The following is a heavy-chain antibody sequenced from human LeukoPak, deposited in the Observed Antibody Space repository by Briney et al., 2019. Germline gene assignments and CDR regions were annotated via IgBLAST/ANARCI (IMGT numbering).Heavy chain of an antibody. CDR2: IYYSGST. CDR3: ARRTHNWGYYFAC. CDR1: GGSISSSSYY. J-gene: IGHJ4*02. D-gene: IGHD7-27*01. Sequence: PSETLSLTCTVSGGSISSSSYYWVWIRQPPGKGLVWIGSIYYSGSTYYNPSLTSRVMISVHSFKNLFALMLSSLTAAHPAVYYCARRTHNWGYYFACWGQGTLVSVSS. V-gene: IGHV4-39*01.